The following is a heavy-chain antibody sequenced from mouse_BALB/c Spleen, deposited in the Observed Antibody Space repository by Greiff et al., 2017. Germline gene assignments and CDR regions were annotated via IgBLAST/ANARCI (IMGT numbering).Heavy chain of an antibody. CDR3: ARYNYRYDEAWFAY. J-gene: IGHJ3*01. CDR2: ISYSGST. V-gene: IGHV3-8*02. CDR1: GDSITSGY. Sequence: EVKLLESGPSLVKPSQTLSLTCSVTGDSITSGYWNWIRKFPGNKLEYMGYISYSGSTYYNPSLRSRISITRDTSKNQYYLQLNSVTTEDTATYYCARYNYRYDEAWFAYWGQGTLVTVSA. D-gene: IGHD2-14*01.